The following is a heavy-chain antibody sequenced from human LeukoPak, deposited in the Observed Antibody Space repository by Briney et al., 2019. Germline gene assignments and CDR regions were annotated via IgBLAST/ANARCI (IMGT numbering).Heavy chain of an antibody. Sequence: GASVKVSCKASGYTFTSYYMHWVRQAPGQGLEWMGIINPSGGSTSYAQKFQGRVTMTRDTSTSTVYMELSSLRSEDTAVYYCARDVNIVVVPAARRRVGWFDPWGQGTLVTVSS. CDR1: GYTFTSYY. CDR3: ARDVNIVVVPAARRRVGWFDP. D-gene: IGHD2-2*01. V-gene: IGHV1-46*01. CDR2: INPSGGST. J-gene: IGHJ5*02.